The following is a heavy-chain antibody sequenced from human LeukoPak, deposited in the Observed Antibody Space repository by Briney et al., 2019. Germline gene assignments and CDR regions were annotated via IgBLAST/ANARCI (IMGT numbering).Heavy chain of an antibody. V-gene: IGHV4-38-2*02. CDR3: AREHGAVAGTTGAP. D-gene: IGHD6-19*01. Sequence: SETLSLTCTVSGYSISSGYYWGWIRQPPGKGLEWIGSIYHSGSTYYNPSLKSRVTISVDTSKNQFSLKLSSVTAADTAVYYCAREHGAVAGTTGAPWGQGTLVTVSS. J-gene: IGHJ5*02. CDR1: GYSISSGYY. CDR2: IYHSGST.